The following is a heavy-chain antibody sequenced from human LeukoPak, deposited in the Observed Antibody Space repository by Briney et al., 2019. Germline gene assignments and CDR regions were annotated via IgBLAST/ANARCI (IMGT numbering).Heavy chain of an antibody. CDR1: GFTFSSYA. D-gene: IGHD6-6*01. CDR3: ARSEHSSSSFDY. J-gene: IGHJ4*02. V-gene: IGHV3-23*01. Sequence: GGSLRLSCAAPGFTFSSYAMTWVRQAPGKGLEWVSGIGASGTYYADSVKGRFTISRDNARNSLYLQMNSLRAEDTAIYYCARSEHSSSSFDYWGQGTLVTVSS. CDR2: IGASGT.